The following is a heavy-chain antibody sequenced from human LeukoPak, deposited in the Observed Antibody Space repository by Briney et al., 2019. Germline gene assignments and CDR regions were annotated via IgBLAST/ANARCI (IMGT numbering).Heavy chain of an antibody. J-gene: IGHJ4*02. CDR3: ARELRGGDFSDY. CDR2: IIPIFGTA. D-gene: IGHD2-21*01. CDR1: GGTFSSYA. Sequence: SVKVSCKASGGTFSSYAISWVRQAPGRGLEWMGRIIPIFGTANYAQKFQGRVTITTDESTSTAYMELSSLRSEDTAVYYCARELRGGDFSDYWGQGTLVTVSS. V-gene: IGHV1-69*05.